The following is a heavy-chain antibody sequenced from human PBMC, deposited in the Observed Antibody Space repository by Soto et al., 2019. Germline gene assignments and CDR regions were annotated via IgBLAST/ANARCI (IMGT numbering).Heavy chain of an antibody. CDR1: GFPFSSYA. CDR2: ISGSGGIT. CDR3: AKSLSASPIYFFDS. V-gene: IGHV3-23*01. Sequence: PGGSLRLSCAASGFPFSSYAMSWVRQAPGKGLEWVSGISGSGGITYYADSVKGRFTISRDNSKNTLYLQMNSLRADDTAVYFCAKSLSASPIYFFDSWGQGTLVTVPQ. J-gene: IGHJ4*02.